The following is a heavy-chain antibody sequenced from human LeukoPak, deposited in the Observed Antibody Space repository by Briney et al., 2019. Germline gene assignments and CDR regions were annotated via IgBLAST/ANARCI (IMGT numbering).Heavy chain of an antibody. CDR1: GGSFSGHY. J-gene: IGHJ4*02. V-gene: IGHV4-34*01. D-gene: IGHD4-17*01. CDR2: INHSGNA. Sequence: SETLSLTCAVSGGSFSGHYWTWIRQPPGKGLEWIGEINHSGNANYNPSLKSRVTISLDMSENHFSLKLTSVTAADTAVYYCARGQGTVTTHWGQGTLVTVSS. CDR3: ARGQGTVTTH.